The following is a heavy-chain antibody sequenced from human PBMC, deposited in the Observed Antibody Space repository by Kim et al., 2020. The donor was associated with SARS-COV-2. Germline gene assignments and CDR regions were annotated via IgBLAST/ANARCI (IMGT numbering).Heavy chain of an antibody. CDR3: ARDDSSGYYYSY. D-gene: IGHD3-22*01. J-gene: IGHJ4*02. V-gene: IGHV1-69*01. Sequence: NDAQKYQGRVTITADESTSTAYMELSSLRSEDTAVYYCARDDSSGYYYSYWGQGTLVTVSS.